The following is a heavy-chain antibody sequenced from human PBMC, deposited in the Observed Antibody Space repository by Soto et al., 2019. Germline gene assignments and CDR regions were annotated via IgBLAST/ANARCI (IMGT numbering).Heavy chain of an antibody. CDR2: IIPIFGTA. Sequence: GASVKVSCKASGGTFSSYAISWVRQAPGQGLEWMGGIIPIFGTANYAQKFQGRVTMTEDTSTDTAYMELSSLRSEDTAVYYCATDGDFGVVNSPTWGQGTLVTVSS. CDR1: GGTFSSYA. CDR3: ATDGDFGVVNSPT. V-gene: IGHV1-69*06. J-gene: IGHJ5*02. D-gene: IGHD3-3*01.